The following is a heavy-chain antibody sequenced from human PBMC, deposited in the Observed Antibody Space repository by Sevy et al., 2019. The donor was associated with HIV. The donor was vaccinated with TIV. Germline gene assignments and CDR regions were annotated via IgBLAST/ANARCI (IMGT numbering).Heavy chain of an antibody. Sequence: SETLSLTCAVYGESFSNYYWSWIRLSPGKGLESIGEIDHSGRSDYNPSLKSRVTMSVDTSKNQFSLKLTSVTAADTAVYYCARGPKPLRSDYGDYRGEGYYFDSWGQGTLVTVSS. D-gene: IGHD4-17*01. J-gene: IGHJ4*02. CDR1: GESFSNYY. CDR2: IDHSGRS. CDR3: ARGPKPLRSDYGDYRGEGYYFDS. V-gene: IGHV4-34*01.